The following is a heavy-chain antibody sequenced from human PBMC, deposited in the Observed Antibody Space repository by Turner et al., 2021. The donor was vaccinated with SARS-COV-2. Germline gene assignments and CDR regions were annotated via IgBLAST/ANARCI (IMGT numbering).Heavy chain of an antibody. J-gene: IGHJ4*02. D-gene: IGHD6-19*01. CDR2: IWYDGSNK. CDR1: GFTFSSYG. V-gene: IGHV3-33*01. CDR3: ARDKGEGSSGWLIPSGSYYFDY. Sequence: QVQLVESGGGVVQPGRSLRPSCAASGFTFSSYGMHWVRQAPGKGLEWVAFIWYDGSNKYYADSVKGRFTISRDNSKNTLYLQMNSLGAEDTAVYYCARDKGEGSSGWLIPSGSYYFDYWGQGTLVTVSS.